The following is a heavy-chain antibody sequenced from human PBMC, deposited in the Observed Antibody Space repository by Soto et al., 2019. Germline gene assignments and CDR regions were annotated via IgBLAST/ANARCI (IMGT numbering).Heavy chain of an antibody. J-gene: IGHJ5*02. CDR3: ATSGAPEGDWFDP. CDR2: VYYSGIT. CDR1: GGNMLNLGCY. D-gene: IGHD3-16*01. Sequence: TYTVAGGNMLNLGCYRSWKKNLPGEGLEWIGFVYYSGITDYNPSLKSRSFISADTSKSQFFLTLNSVTAADTAVYYCATSGAPEGDWFDPWGRGILVTVSS. V-gene: IGHV4-31*03.